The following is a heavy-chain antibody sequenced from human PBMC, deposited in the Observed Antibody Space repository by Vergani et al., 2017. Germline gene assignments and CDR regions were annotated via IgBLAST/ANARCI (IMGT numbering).Heavy chain of an antibody. Sequence: EVQLVESGGGLVKPGGSLRLSCAASGFTFSSYSMNWVRQAPGKGLEWVSSISSSSSYIYYADSVKGRFTISRDNAKNSLYLQMNSLRAEDTAVYYCARARIAVAGTWGWFDPWGQGTLVTVSS. CDR2: ISSSSSYI. J-gene: IGHJ5*02. D-gene: IGHD6-19*01. CDR3: ARARIAVAGTWGWFDP. V-gene: IGHV3-21*04. CDR1: GFTFSSYS.